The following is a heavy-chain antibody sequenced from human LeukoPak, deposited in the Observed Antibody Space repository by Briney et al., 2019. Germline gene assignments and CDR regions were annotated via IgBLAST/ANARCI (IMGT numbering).Heavy chain of an antibody. Sequence: GGALRLSFSAPGFTLSNYWTDLVRQAPGEGVGRVSRINSDGSNTNYADSVEGRFTISRDNAKNTLYLQMDSLRAEDTAVYYCATNYDFWSENYWGQGTLVTVSS. CDR1: GFTLSNYW. J-gene: IGHJ4*02. CDR3: ATNYDFWSENY. D-gene: IGHD3-3*01. CDR2: INSDGSNT. V-gene: IGHV3-74*01.